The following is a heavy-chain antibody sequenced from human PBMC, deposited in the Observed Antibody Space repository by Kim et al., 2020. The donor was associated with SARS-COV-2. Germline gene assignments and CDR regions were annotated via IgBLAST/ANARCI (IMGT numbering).Heavy chain of an antibody. J-gene: IGHJ5*02. Sequence: ASVKVSCKASGYTFTSYYMHWVRQAPGQGLEWMGIINPSGGSTSYAQKFQGRVTMTRDTSTSTVYMELSSLRSEDTAVYYCARESHSSGWNYNWFDPWGQGTLVTVSS. CDR3: ARESHSSGWNYNWFDP. V-gene: IGHV1-46*01. CDR2: INPSGGST. CDR1: GYTFTSYY. D-gene: IGHD6-19*01.